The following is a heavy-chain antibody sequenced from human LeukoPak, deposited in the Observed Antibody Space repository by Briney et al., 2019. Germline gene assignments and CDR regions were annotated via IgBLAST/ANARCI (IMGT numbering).Heavy chain of an antibody. Sequence: PGGSLRLSCAASGFTFSSYSMNWVRQAPGKGLEWVSSISSSSTYIYYAASVEGRFIISRDNAKNSLYLQMNSLRAEDPAVHYCARDRTYCSGGSCYPFFDYWGQGTLVTVAS. J-gene: IGHJ4*02. V-gene: IGHV3-21*01. CDR3: ARDRTYCSGGSCYPFFDY. CDR1: GFTFSSYS. D-gene: IGHD2-15*01. CDR2: ISSSSTYI.